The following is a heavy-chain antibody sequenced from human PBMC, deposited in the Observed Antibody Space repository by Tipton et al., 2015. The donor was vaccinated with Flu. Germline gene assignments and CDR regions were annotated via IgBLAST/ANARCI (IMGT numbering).Heavy chain of an antibody. D-gene: IGHD6-19*01. CDR1: GFTLTRYG. J-gene: IGHJ6*02. Sequence: SLRLSCAVSGFTLTRYGMSWVRQAPGKGLEWISSISGSSSYIYYSDSVKGRFTISRDNAKNSLYLQMNSLRAEDTALYYCAREVPYSSGWYPPRMDVWGQGTTVTVSS. CDR2: ISGSSSYI. V-gene: IGHV3-21*01. CDR3: AREVPYSSGWYPPRMDV.